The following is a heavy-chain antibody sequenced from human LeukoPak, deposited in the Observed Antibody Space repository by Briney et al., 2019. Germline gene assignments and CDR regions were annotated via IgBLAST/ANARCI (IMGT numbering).Heavy chain of an antibody. Sequence: PGGSLRLSCSASGFTFSDHWMSWVRQAPGKELEWVASIKNDETEKRYVGSTQGRFTISRDNAKNSMYLQMNSLRAEDTATYYCTRQSSSNAFEIWGQGTMVTVS. J-gene: IGHJ3*02. CDR1: GFTFSDHW. V-gene: IGHV3-7*05. CDR2: IKNDETEK. CDR3: TRQSSSNAFEI. D-gene: IGHD2-2*01.